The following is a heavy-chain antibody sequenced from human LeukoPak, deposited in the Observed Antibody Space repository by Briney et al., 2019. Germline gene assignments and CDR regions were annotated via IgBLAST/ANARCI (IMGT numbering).Heavy chain of an antibody. V-gene: IGHV3-23*01. D-gene: IGHD5-12*01. CDR2: ISVTGGST. Sequence: GGSLRLSCAASGFTFSSFAMNWVRQAPGKGLEWVSGISVTGGSTYYADSVKGRFSISRDNAKNTLYLQLSSLRAEDAAVYYCAKVGLWLDFDYWGQGTLVTVSS. J-gene: IGHJ4*02. CDR1: GFTFSSFA. CDR3: AKVGLWLDFDY.